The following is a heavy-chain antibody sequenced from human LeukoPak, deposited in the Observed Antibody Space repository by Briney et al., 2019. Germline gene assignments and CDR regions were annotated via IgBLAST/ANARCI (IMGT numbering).Heavy chain of an antibody. Sequence: GGSVRLSCAASGFTFSSYAMSWVRQAPGKGLEWVSAISGSGGSTYYADSVKGRFTISRNNSKNTLYLQMDSLRAEDTSVYYCASRNSSGWYWYFDYRGQGTLVTVSS. CDR3: ASRNSSGWYWYFDY. CDR1: GFTFSSYA. J-gene: IGHJ4*02. D-gene: IGHD6-19*01. CDR2: ISGSGGST. V-gene: IGHV3-23*01.